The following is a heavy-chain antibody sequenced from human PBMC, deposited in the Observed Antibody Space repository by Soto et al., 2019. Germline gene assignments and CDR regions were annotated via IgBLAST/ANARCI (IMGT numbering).Heavy chain of an antibody. CDR3: ARHTWWSDYYYYGIDV. Sequence: QLQLQESCPGLVKPSETLSLTCTVSVGSISSSSYYWGWIRQPPGKGLEWIGSIYYSGSTYYNPSLKSRVTRSVDTSKNQFSLKLRSVTAADTAVYYCARHTWWSDYYYYGIDVWGQGTTVTVSS. J-gene: IGHJ6*02. V-gene: IGHV4-39*01. CDR1: VGSISSSSYY. D-gene: IGHD2-15*01. CDR2: IYYSGST.